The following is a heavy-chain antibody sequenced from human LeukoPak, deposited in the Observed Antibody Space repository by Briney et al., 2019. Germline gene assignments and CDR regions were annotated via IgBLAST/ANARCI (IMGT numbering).Heavy chain of an antibody. Sequence: GGSLGLSCAASGFTFSSYNMNWVRQAPGKGLEWVSSISSSSDYIYYADSVKGRFTISRDDSKNSLYLQMNSLRAEDTAVYYCARDTGSGSYWGIFDYWGQGTLVTVSS. J-gene: IGHJ4*02. CDR2: ISSSSDYI. V-gene: IGHV3-21*06. D-gene: IGHD3-10*01. CDR1: GFTFSSYN. CDR3: ARDTGSGSYWGIFDY.